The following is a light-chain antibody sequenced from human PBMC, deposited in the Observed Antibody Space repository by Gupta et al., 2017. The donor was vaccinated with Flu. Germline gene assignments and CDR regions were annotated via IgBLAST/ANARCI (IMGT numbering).Light chain of an antibody. CDR2: KDS. Sequence: PGKTAVITCSGDVLTEAYVYWYQQKPGQAPALVIFKDSKRPSGIPDRFSGSTSGTIVTLTISGVQAEDEADYYCQTADDDYNWIFGGGTKLTV. CDR1: VLTEAY. CDR3: QTADDDYNWI. J-gene: IGLJ2*01. V-gene: IGLV3-25*03.